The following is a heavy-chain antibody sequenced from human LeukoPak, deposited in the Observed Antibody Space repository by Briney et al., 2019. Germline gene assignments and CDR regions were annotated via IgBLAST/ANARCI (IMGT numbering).Heavy chain of an antibody. CDR2: IKQGGSEK. CDR1: GFTFSRYW. CDR3: ERDSEYSISLYNWFDP. J-gene: IGHJ5*02. V-gene: IGHV3-7*01. D-gene: IGHD6-6*01. Sequence: GGSLRLSCAASGFTFSRYWMSWVRQAPGEGLEWVANIKQGGSEKYYVDSVKGRFTISRDNAKNSLYLQMNSLRAEDTAVYYCERDSEYSISLYNWFDPWGQGTQVTVSS.